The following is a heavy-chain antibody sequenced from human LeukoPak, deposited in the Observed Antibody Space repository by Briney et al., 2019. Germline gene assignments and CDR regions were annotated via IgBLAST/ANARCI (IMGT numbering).Heavy chain of an antibody. CDR3: ARRDYGDGPGGRYDY. CDR1: GGAISSSSYY. CDR2: IYYSGST. D-gene: IGHD4-17*01. V-gene: IGHV4-39*01. Sequence: PSETLSVTCTVSGGAISSSSYYWGWIRQPPRKGLEWIGSIYYSGSTYYNPSLKSRVTISVDTSKNQFSLKLSSVTAADTAVYYCARRDYGDGPGGRYDYWGQGTLVTVSS. J-gene: IGHJ4*02.